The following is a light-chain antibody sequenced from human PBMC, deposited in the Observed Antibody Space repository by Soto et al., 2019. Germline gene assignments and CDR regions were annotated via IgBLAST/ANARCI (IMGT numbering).Light chain of an antibody. V-gene: IGLV2-14*01. J-gene: IGLJ1*01. CDR2: DVS. CDR1: SSDVGGYNY. Sequence: QSALTQPASVSGSPGQSITISCTGTSSDVGGYNYVSWYQQHPGKAPKLMIYDVSNRPSGVSNRFSGSKSGNTASLTISGLQAEAEADYYCSSDTSSSTDVFGTGTKLTVL. CDR3: SSDTSSSTDV.